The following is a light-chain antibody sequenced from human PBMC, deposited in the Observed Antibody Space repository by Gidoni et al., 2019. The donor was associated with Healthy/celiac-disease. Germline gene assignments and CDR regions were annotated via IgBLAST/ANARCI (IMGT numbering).Light chain of an antibody. CDR3: MQRIEFPYT. J-gene: IGKJ2*01. CDR1: QSLLDSDDGNTY. CDR2: TLS. V-gene: IGKV2-40*01. Sequence: DIVMTQTPLSLPVTPGEPASISCRSSQSLLDSDDGNTYLDWYLQKPGQSPQLLIYTLSYRAPGVPDRFSGSGSGTDFTLKISRVEAEDVGVYYCMQRIEFPYTFXQXTKLEIK.